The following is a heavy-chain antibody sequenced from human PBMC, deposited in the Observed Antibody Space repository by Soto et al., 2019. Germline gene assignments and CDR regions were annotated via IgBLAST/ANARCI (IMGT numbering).Heavy chain of an antibody. CDR2: VYDLDGT. CDR3: ATWHLREHAYDI. D-gene: IGHD5-12*01. V-gene: IGHV3-53*01. CDR1: GLTVSGKKY. Sequence: DVQLVESGGGLIQPGGSLRLSCVASGLTVSGKKYMAWVRQAPGKGPEWVSGVYDLDGTYYADSVRGRFTTSIDSSSTTVYLQMRELRAEDTALYCCATWHLREHAYDIWGQGTMVTGSS. J-gene: IGHJ3*02.